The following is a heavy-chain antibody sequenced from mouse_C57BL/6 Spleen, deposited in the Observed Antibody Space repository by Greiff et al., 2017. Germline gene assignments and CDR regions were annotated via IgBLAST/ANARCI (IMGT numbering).Heavy chain of an antibody. CDR1: GFTFTDYY. J-gene: IGHJ1*03. Sequence: EVQVVESGGGLVQPGGSLSLSCAASGFTFTDYYMSWVRQPPGKALEWLGFIRNKANGYTTEYSASVKGRFTISRDNSQSILYLQMNALRAEDSATYYCARLDGSSLYWYFDVWDTGTTVTVSS. CDR2: IRNKANGYTT. D-gene: IGHD1-1*01. CDR3: ARLDGSSLYWYFDV. V-gene: IGHV7-3*01.